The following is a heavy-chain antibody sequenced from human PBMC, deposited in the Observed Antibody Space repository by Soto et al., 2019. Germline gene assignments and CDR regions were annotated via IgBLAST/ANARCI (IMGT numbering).Heavy chain of an antibody. J-gene: IGHJ3*02. D-gene: IGHD4-17*01. CDR3: ARGIDGDYVTAFDI. Sequence: QVQLQESGPGLVKPSQTLSLTCTVSGGSISSGDYYWSWIRQPPGKGLEWIGYIYYSGSTYYNPSLKSRVTLSVDTSKNQFSLKLSSVTAADPAVYYCARGIDGDYVTAFDIWGQGTMVTVSS. CDR1: GGSISSGDYY. V-gene: IGHV4-30-4*01. CDR2: IYYSGST.